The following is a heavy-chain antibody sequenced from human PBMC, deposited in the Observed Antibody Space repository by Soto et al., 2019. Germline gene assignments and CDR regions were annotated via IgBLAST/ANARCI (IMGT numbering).Heavy chain of an antibody. D-gene: IGHD5-12*01. CDR2: ISSSSSTI. V-gene: IGHV3-48*02. CDR1: GFTFSSYS. Sequence: RLSCAASGFTFSSYSMNWVRQAPGKGLEWVSYISSSSSTIYYADSVKGRFTISRGNAKNSLYLQMNSLRDEDTAVYYCASRGYSGYVSGYWGQGTLVTVSS. J-gene: IGHJ4*02. CDR3: ASRGYSGYVSGY.